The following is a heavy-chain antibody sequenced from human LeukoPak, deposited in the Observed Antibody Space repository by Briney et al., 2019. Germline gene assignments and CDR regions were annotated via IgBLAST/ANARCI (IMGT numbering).Heavy chain of an antibody. Sequence: TGGSLRLSCAASEFTFSTYGMHWVRQAPGKGLEWVAVISYDGSYKFYADSVKGRFTISRDNSKNTLYLQMNSLRAEDSAVYYCAKDGGYDSSGYYYIETISFDYWGQGTLVTVSS. D-gene: IGHD3-22*01. CDR3: AKDGGYDSSGYYYIETISFDY. CDR2: ISYDGSYK. CDR1: EFTFSTYG. V-gene: IGHV3-30*18. J-gene: IGHJ4*02.